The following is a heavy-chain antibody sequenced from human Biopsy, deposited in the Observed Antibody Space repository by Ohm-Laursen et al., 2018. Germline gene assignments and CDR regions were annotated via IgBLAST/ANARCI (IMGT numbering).Heavy chain of an antibody. V-gene: IGHV4-61*01. J-gene: IGHJ4*02. D-gene: IGHD5-12*01. CDR2: VYYSGTT. Sequence: PGTLSLTCTVSGGSVSDSFHFWSWIRQPPGKGLEWIGDVYYSGTTNYNPSLKSRLTISVDTSKNQFSLNLNSVTAADTAVYYCARLGSGDYFPTFFDFWGQGALVTVSS. CDR3: ARLGSGDYFPTFFDF. CDR1: GGSVSDSFHF.